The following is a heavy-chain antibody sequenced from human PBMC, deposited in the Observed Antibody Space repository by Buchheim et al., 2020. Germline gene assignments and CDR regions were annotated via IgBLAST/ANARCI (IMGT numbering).Heavy chain of an antibody. CDR2: ISGSGGST. Sequence: EVQLLESGGGLVQPGGSLRLSCAASGFTFSSYAMSWVRQAPGKGLEWVSAISGSGGSTYYADSVKGRFTISRDNSKNTLELQMNSLRAEDTAVYYCAVRSTVDSFYYYYYGMDVWGQGTT. J-gene: IGHJ6*02. V-gene: IGHV3-23*01. CDR1: GFTFSSYA. D-gene: IGHD3-9*01. CDR3: AVRSTVDSFYYYYYGMDV.